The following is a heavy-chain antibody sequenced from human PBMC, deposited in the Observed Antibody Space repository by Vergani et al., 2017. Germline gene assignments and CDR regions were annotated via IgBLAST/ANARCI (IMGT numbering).Heavy chain of an antibody. CDR1: GFTFDDYA. CDR2: ISWNSGSI. V-gene: IGHV3-9*01. Sequence: VQLVESGGGVVQPGRSLRLSCAASGFTFDDYAMHWVRQAPGKGLEWVSGISWNSGSIGYADSVKGRFTISRDNAKNSLYLQMNSLRAEDTALYYCAKDRSGFGDYFDYWGQGTLVTVSS. D-gene: IGHD3-3*01. J-gene: IGHJ4*02. CDR3: AKDRSGFGDYFDY.